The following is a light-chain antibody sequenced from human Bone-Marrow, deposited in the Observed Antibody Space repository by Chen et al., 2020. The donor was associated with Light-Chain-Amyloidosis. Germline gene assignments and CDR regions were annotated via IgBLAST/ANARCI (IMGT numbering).Light chain of an antibody. CDR1: SGSIATNY. Sequence: NFMLTQPHSVSESPGKTVIISCTRSSGSIATNYVQWYQQRPGSSPTTVIYEDDQRPSGVPDRFSGSIDRSSSSASLTISGLKTADEAASCCQSYQGSSQGVFGGGTKLTVL. CDR3: QSYQGSSQGV. J-gene: IGLJ3*02. CDR2: EDD. V-gene: IGLV6-57*01.